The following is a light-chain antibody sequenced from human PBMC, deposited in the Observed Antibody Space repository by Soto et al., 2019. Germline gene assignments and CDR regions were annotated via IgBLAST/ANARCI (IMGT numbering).Light chain of an antibody. CDR2: AAS. V-gene: IGKV1-12*01. J-gene: IGKJ2*01. Sequence: DIQMTQSPSSVSAPVGDRVTISCRASQDISNWLAWYQQKPGRAPKLLISAASTLQSGVPSRFSGSGSGTEFTLTIKSPQPDDIATYYCQQASSFPHTFGQGTKLEIK. CDR3: QQASSFPHT. CDR1: QDISNW.